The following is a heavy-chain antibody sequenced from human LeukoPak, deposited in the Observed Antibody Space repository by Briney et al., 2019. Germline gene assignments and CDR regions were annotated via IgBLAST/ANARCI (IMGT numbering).Heavy chain of an antibody. CDR3: AKVVVITHFDY. CDR2: ISISGSGDNT. J-gene: IGHJ4*02. V-gene: IGHV3-23*01. D-gene: IGHD3-22*01. CDR1: GVTLSTYA. Sequence: GGSLRLSCAASGVTLSTYAMSWARQAPGKGLEWVSGISISGSGDNTYYADSVKGRFTISRDNSKNTLYLQMNSLRAEDTAVYYCAKVVVITHFDYWGQGTLVTVSS.